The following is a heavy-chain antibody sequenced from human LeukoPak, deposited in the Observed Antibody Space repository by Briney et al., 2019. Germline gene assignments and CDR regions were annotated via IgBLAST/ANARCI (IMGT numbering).Heavy chain of an antibody. D-gene: IGHD2-2*01. CDR2: IKPDGSEG. V-gene: IGHV3-7*03. CDR3: ARYRYCSSANCYGDY. J-gene: IGHJ4*02. CDR1: GFTFGTYY. Sequence: GGSLRLSCAASGFTFGTYYMSWVRQAPGKGLEWVANIKPDGSEGYYVDSVKGRFTISRDNAKNSLYLQMNSLRAEDTAVYYCARYRYCSSANCYGDYWGQGTLVTVSS.